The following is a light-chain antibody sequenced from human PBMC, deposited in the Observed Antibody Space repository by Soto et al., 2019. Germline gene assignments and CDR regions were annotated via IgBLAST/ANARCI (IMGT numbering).Light chain of an antibody. J-gene: IGLJ3*02. CDR3: SSYSTSGTLVV. CDR2: DVS. V-gene: IGLV2-14*01. CDR1: SSDIGGSNS. Sequence: QSALTQPASVSGSPGQTIIMSCTGTSSDIGGSNSVSWYQQHPDKAPKLLLFDVSHRPSKIPDRFSGSKSGNTASLTISGLQADDEADYYCSSYSTSGTLVVFGGGTKLTVL.